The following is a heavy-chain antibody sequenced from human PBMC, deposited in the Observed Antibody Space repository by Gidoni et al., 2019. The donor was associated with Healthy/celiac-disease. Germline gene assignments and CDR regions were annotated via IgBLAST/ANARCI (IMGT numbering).Heavy chain of an antibody. CDR3: AKAAGGPWFRELLIDY. V-gene: IGHV3-23*01. CDR1: GFTFSSSA. CDR2: ISGSGGST. J-gene: IGHJ4*02. Sequence: EVQLLESGGGLVQPGGSLRLSCAASGFTFSSSAMSWVRQAPGKGLEWVSAISGSGGSTYYADSVKGRFTISRDNSKNTLYLQMNSLRAEDTAVYYCAKAAGGPWFRELLIDYWGQGTLVTVSS. D-gene: IGHD3-10*01.